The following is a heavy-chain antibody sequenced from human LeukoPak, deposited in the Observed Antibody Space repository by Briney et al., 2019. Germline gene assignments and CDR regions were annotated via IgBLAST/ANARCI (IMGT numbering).Heavy chain of an antibody. D-gene: IGHD3-10*01. CDR1: GFTFSSYG. V-gene: IGHV3-23*01. Sequence: PGGTLRLSCAASGFTFSSYGMSWVRQAPGKGLEWVSAISGSGGSTYYADSVKGRFTISRDNSKNTLYLQMNSLRAEDTAVYYCAKAYGSGSNWFDPWGQGTLVTVSS. CDR3: AKAYGSGSNWFDP. CDR2: ISGSGGST. J-gene: IGHJ5*02.